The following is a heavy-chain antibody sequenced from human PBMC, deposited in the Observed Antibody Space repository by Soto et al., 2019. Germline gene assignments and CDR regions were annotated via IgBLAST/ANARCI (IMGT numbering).Heavy chain of an antibody. CDR3: ARRPRKYNGLDP. Sequence: GASVKVSCKASGGTFSSYAISWVRQAPGQGLEWMGGIIPIFGTANYAQKFQGRVTITADESTSTAYMELSSLRSEDTAVYYCARRPRKYNGLDPWGQGTLVTVYS. CDR2: IIPIFGTA. V-gene: IGHV1-69*13. CDR1: GGTFSSYA. J-gene: IGHJ5*02.